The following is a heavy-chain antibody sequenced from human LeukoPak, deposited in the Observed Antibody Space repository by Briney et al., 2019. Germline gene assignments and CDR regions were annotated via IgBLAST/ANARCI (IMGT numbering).Heavy chain of an antibody. V-gene: IGHV3-21*01. CDR3: ARDATYYLRYGYFDC. J-gene: IGHJ4*01. CDR1: GFTISTYW. CDR2: INDVGSHI. D-gene: IGHD5/OR15-5a*01. Sequence: PGGSLRLSCAASGFTISTYWMIWVRHAPGKGLEWVSSINDVGSHIYYADSVRGRFAISRDNAKTSVYLQMNNLRPEDTAVYYCARDATYYLRYGYFDCWGHGTLVTVSS.